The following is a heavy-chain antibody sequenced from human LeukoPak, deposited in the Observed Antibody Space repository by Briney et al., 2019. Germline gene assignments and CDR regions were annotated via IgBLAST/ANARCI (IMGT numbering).Heavy chain of an antibody. CDR2: MNPNSGNT. CDR3: ARKDLSYGSGK. Sequence: AASVKVSCTASGYTFTSYDINWARQATGQGLEWMGWMNPNSGNTGYAQKFQGRVTMTRNTSISTAYMELSSLRSEDTAVYYCARKDLSYGSGKWGQGTLVTVSS. CDR1: GYTFTSYD. V-gene: IGHV1-8*01. D-gene: IGHD3-10*01. J-gene: IGHJ4*02.